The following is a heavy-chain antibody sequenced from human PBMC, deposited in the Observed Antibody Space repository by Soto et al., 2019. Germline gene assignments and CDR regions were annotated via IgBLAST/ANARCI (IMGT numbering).Heavy chain of an antibody. CDR3: ARVPFWSGYCIDY. CDR1: GGSFSGYY. D-gene: IGHD3-3*01. CDR2: INHSGST. V-gene: IGHV4-34*01. J-gene: IGHJ4*02. Sequence: TSETLSLTCAVYGGSFSGYYWSWIRQPPGKGLEWIGEINHSGSTNYNPSLKSRVTISVDTSKNQFSLKLSSVTAADTAVYYCARVPFWSGYCIDYWGQGTLVTVSS.